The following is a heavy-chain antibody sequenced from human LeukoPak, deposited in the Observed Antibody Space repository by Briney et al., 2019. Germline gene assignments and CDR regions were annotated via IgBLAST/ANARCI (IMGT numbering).Heavy chain of an antibody. CDR2: ISAYNGNT. CDR1: GYTFTSYG. Sequence: GASVKVSCKASGYTFTSYGISWVRQAPGQGLEWMGWISAYNGNTNYAQKLQGRVTMTTDTSTSTAYMELRSLRSDDTAVYYCARELAGSGSYLDFDYWGQGTLVTVSS. D-gene: IGHD3-10*01. V-gene: IGHV1-18*01. J-gene: IGHJ4*02. CDR3: ARELAGSGSYLDFDY.